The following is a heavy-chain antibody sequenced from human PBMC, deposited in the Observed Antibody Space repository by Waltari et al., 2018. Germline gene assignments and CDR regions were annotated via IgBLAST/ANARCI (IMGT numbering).Heavy chain of an antibody. D-gene: IGHD4-17*01. CDR3: ARDQMVTVTDDNWFDS. CDR2: INQDGNKL. CDR1: GFTFSSYW. V-gene: IGHV3-7*01. Sequence: EVHLVESGGGLVQPGGSLRLSCAASGFTFSSYWMSWVRQAPGKGREWVANINQDGNKLYYVDSVEGRFTISRDNAKNSLYLQMNSLRAEDTAVYYCARDQMVTVTDDNWFDSWGQGNLVTVSS. J-gene: IGHJ5*01.